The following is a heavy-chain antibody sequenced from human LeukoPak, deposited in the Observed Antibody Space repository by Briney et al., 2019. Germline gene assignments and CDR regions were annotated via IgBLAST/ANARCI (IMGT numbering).Heavy chain of an antibody. V-gene: IGHV4-59*01. J-gene: IGHJ4*02. Sequence: SETLSLTCTVSGGSISGYYCSWIRQPPGERLEWIGYIYYSGGTNYNPSLKSRVTMSVDTSKNQFSLKLTSETAADTAVYYCAGRGYTLNYWGQGTLVTVSS. D-gene: IGHD1-1*01. CDR1: GGSISGYY. CDR3: AGRGYTLNY. CDR2: IYYSGGT.